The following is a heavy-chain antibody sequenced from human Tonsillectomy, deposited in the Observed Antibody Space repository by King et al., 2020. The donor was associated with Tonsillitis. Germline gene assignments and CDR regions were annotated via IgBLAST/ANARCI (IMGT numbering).Heavy chain of an antibody. CDR1: GFTFSSYA. V-gene: IGHV3-23*03. J-gene: IGHJ4*02. Sequence: VQLVESGGGLVQPGGSLRLSCAASGFTFSSYAMSWVRQAPGKGLEWVSVIYSGDSSTYYADSVKGRFTISRDNSKNTLYLQMNSLRAEDTAVYYCAKDAVTTLFDYWGQGTLVTVSS. CDR2: IYSGDSST. D-gene: IGHD4-17*01. CDR3: AKDAVTTLFDY.